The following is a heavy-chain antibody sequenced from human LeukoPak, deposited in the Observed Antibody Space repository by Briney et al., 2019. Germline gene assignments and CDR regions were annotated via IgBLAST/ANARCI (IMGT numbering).Heavy chain of an antibody. CDR3: ARSLWPEDY. J-gene: IGHJ4*02. CDR2: IKKDGSEK. CDR1: GFTFSSYA. Sequence: GGSLRLSCAASGFTFSSYAMHWVRQAPGKGLEWVANIKKDGSEKNYVDSVKGRFTISRDNAKTSLYLQMNSLRAEDTAVYYCARSLWPEDYWGQGTLVTVSS. V-gene: IGHV3-7*01. D-gene: IGHD5-18*01.